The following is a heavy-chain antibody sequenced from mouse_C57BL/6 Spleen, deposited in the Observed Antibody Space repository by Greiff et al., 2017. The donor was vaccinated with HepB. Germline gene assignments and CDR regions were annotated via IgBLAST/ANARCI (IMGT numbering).Heavy chain of an antibody. CDR3: AIGSNYVGY. V-gene: IGHV1-59*01. Sequence: VQLQQPGAELVRPGTSVKLSCKASGYTFTSYWMHWVKQRPGQGLEWIGVIDPSDSYTNYNQKFKGKATLTVDTSSSTAYMQLSSLTSEDSAVYYCAIGSNYVGYWGQGTTLTVSS. CDR2: IDPSDSYT. J-gene: IGHJ2*01. D-gene: IGHD3-3*01. CDR1: GYTFTSYW.